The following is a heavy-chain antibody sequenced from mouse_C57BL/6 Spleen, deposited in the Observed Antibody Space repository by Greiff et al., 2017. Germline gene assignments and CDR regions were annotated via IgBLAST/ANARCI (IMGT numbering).Heavy chain of an antibody. D-gene: IGHD3-2*02. Sequence: EVMLVESGGGLVKPGGSLKLSCAASGFTFSSYAMSWVRQTPEKRLEWVATISDGGSYTYYPDNVKGRFTISRDNAKNNLYLQMSHLKSEDTAMYYCARVKGSSGYYFDYWGQGTTLTVSS. CDR1: GFTFSSYA. J-gene: IGHJ2*01. V-gene: IGHV5-4*03. CDR2: ISDGGSYT. CDR3: ARVKGSSGYYFDY.